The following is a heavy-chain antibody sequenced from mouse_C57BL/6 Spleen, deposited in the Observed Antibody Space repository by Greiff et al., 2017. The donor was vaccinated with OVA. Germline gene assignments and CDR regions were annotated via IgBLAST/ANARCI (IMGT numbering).Heavy chain of an antibody. Sequence: EVKLVESGAELVRPGASVKLSCTASGFNIKDYYMHWVKQRPEQGLEWIGRIDPEDGDTEYAPKFQGKATMTADTSSNTAYLQLSSLTSEDTAVYYCTSLYYYGSSPPYFDYWGQGTTLTVSS. CDR1: GFNIKDYY. CDR2: IDPEDGDT. V-gene: IGHV14-1*01. CDR3: TSLYYYGSSPPYFDY. D-gene: IGHD1-1*01. J-gene: IGHJ2*01.